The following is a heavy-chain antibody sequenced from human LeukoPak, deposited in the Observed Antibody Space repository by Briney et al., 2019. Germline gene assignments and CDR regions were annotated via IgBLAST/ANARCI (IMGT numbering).Heavy chain of an antibody. V-gene: IGHV4-39*01. CDR3: ASPGDSSGYYLNPYYFDY. J-gene: IGHJ4*02. D-gene: IGHD3-22*01. CDR2: IYYSGST. CDR1: GGSISSSSYY. Sequence: SETLSLTCTVSGGSISSSSYYWGWIRQPPGKGLEWIGSIYYSGSTYYNPSLKSRVTISVDTSKNQFSLKLSSVTAADTAVYYCASPGDSSGYYLNPYYFDYWGQGTLVTVSS.